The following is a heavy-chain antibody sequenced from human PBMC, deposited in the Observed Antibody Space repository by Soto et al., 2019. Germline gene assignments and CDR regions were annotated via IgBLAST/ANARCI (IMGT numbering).Heavy chain of an antibody. CDR3: ARDRAPRSSSWFPFYP. CDR2: INAGNGNT. J-gene: IGHJ5*02. CDR1: GYTFTSYA. V-gene: IGHV1-3*01. Sequence: QVQLVQSGAEVKKPGASVKVSCKASGYTFTSYAMHWVRQAPGQRLEWMGWINAGNGNTKYSQKFQGRVTITRDTSASTVYMELSSLRSEDTAVYYCARDRAPRSSSWFPFYPWGQGTLVTVSS. D-gene: IGHD6-13*01.